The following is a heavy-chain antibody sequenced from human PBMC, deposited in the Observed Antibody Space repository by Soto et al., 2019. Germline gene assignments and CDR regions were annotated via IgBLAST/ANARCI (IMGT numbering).Heavy chain of an antibody. Sequence: VELVQSGAEVKKSGASVRVSCKASGYTFSSFGLSWVRQAPGQGPEWMGWISPETGKTEYSHKCQGRVTMTTDTSTRTLFLDLGSLTSDDTAVYYCTRDLFFISTSTVTTDAFWGQGTLVTVSS. D-gene: IGHD4-17*01. V-gene: IGHV1-18*04. CDR3: TRDLFFISTSTVTTDAF. CDR2: ISPETGKT. CDR1: GYTFSSFG. J-gene: IGHJ4*02.